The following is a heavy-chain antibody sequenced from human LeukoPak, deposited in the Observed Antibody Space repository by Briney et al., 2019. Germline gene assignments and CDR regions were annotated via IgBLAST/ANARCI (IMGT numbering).Heavy chain of an antibody. CDR3: TRGGPYWGAFDI. CDR1: GFTFCDYA. V-gene: IGHV3-49*04. D-gene: IGHD7-27*01. J-gene: IGHJ3*02. Sequence: PGRSLRLSCTTSGFTFCDYAMSWVRQAPGKGLEWVGFIRPKASGGTAEYAASVKGGFTILRDDSKSVAYLQMNSLKTDDTALYYCTRGGPYWGAFDIWGQGTMVTVSS. CDR2: IRPKASGGTA.